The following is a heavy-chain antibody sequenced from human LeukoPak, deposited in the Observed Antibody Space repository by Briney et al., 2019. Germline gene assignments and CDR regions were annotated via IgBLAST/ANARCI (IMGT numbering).Heavy chain of an antibody. CDR1: GGTFRSYA. CDR3: ARESESLHYFDY. J-gene: IGHJ4*02. CDR2: IIPIFGTA. Sequence: GSSVKVSCKASGGTFRSYAITWVRQAPGQGLEWMGGIIPIFGTANYAQKFQGRVTITADESTSTVYMELSSLRSEDTAVYYCARESESLHYFDYWGQGTLVTVSS. V-gene: IGHV1-69*01.